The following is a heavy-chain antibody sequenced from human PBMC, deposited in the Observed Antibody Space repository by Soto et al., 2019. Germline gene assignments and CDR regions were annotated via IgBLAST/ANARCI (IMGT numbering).Heavy chain of an antibody. CDR3: GKVLVGATGHTDSDS. CDR1: GGSMDRSGYY. V-gene: IGHV4-39*01. Sequence: PSKTLALTCTFCGGSMDRSGYYWGWILQPPGRGLEWIGNIDYNGVTYSNPSLKSRVTISRDTSKNQFSLKLTSVTAADTALYYCGKVLVGATGHTDSDSWGPGTLVTVSS. D-gene: IGHD2-15*01. CDR2: IDYNGVT. J-gene: IGHJ4*02.